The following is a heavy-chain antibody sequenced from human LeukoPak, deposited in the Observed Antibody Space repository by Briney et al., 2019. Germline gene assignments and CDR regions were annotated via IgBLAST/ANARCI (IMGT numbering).Heavy chain of an antibody. J-gene: IGHJ4*02. Sequence: SETLSLTRTVSGGSISSGDYYWSWIRQPPGKGLEWIGYIYHSGSTFYNPSLNSRVSMSVDTSNNQFSLKLSSVTAADTAMYYCARVGASPLDSWGQGTLVTVSS. V-gene: IGHV4-30-4*01. CDR1: GGSISSGDYY. CDR2: IYHSGST. D-gene: IGHD4/OR15-4a*01. CDR3: ARVGASPLDS.